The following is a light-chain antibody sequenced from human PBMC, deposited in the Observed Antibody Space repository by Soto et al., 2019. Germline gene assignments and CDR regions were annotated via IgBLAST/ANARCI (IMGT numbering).Light chain of an antibody. J-gene: IGKJ1*01. CDR3: QQDNTYWT. Sequence: DIQMTPSPSTLSASVGDRVTITCRASQSISTWLAWNQQKPGKATKLLIYDVFSLLSGVPSRFRCSGSGTEFTLSVSSLQPDEFATYYCQQDNTYWTFGKGPKVEIK. CDR2: DVF. V-gene: IGKV1-5*01. CDR1: QSISTW.